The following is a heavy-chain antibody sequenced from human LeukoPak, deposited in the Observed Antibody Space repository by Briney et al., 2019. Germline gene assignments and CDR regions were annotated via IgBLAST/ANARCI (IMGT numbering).Heavy chain of an antibody. J-gene: IGHJ4*02. V-gene: IGHV1-2*02. CDR1: GGTFTGYY. D-gene: IGHD5-18*01. CDR2: INPNSGGT. Sequence: ASVKVSCKASGGTFTGYYMHWVRQAPGQGLEWMGWINPNSGGTNYAQKFQGRATMTRDTSISTAYMELSRLRSDDTAVYYCARIGRRGYSYGPQPNWGQGTLVTVSS. CDR3: ARIGRRGYSYGPQPN.